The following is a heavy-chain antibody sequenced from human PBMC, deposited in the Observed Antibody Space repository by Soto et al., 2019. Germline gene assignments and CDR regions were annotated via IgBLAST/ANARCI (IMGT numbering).Heavy chain of an antibody. CDR2: IYYSGTT. CDR3: ARVYGSGSLTNWFDP. D-gene: IGHD3-10*01. J-gene: IGHJ5*02. CDR1: GGSITNYL. V-gene: IGHV4-59*01. Sequence: LSLTCTVSGGSITNYLWSWIRQSPGKGPEWIGYIYYSGTTNYNPSLMSRVTISVDTSKNHFSLKLTSVTAADTAVYYCARVYGSGSLTNWFDPWGRGTLVTVSS.